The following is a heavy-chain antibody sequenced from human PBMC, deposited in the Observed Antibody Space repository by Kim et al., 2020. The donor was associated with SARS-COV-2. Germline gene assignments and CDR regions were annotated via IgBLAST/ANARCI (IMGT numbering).Heavy chain of an antibody. Sequence: ASVKVSCKVSGYTLTELSMHWVRQAPGKGLEWMGGFDPEDGETIYAQKFQGRVTMTEDTSTDTAYMELSSLRSEDTAVYYCATDYYGSGVMPSYYYGMDVWGQGTTVTVSS. J-gene: IGHJ6*02. CDR1: GYTLTELS. CDR2: FDPEDGET. D-gene: IGHD3-10*01. CDR3: ATDYYGSGVMPSYYYGMDV. V-gene: IGHV1-24*01.